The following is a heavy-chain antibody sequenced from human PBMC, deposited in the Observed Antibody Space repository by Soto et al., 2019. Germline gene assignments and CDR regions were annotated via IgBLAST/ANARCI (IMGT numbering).Heavy chain of an antibody. D-gene: IGHD6-6*01. CDR1: GYTFTGYY. CDR3: ARDLRVSSSSMLPSYGMDV. CDR2: INPNSGGT. Sequence: ASVKVSCKASGYTFTGYYMHWLRQAPGQGLEWMGWINPNSGGTNYAQKFQGWVTMTRDTSISTAYMELSRLRSDDTAVYYCARDLRVSSSSMLPSYGMDVWGQGTTVTVSS. V-gene: IGHV1-2*04. J-gene: IGHJ6*02.